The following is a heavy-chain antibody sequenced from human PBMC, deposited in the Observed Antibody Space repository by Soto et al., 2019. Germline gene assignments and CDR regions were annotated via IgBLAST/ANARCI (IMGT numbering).Heavy chain of an antibody. CDR3: ARGVPAAMNWFDP. V-gene: IGHV4-4*07. CDR2: IYTSGST. Sequence: LCGGSISSYYWSWIRQPAGKGLEWIGRIYTSGSTNYNPSLKSRVTMSVDTSKNQFSLKLSSVTAADTAVYYCARGVPAAMNWFDPWGQGTLVTVSS. CDR1: GGSISSYY. J-gene: IGHJ5*02. D-gene: IGHD2-2*01.